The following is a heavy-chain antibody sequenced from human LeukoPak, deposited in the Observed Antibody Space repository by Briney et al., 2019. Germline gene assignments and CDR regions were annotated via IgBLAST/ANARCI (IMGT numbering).Heavy chain of an antibody. J-gene: IGHJ3*02. Sequence: SEALSLTCIVSGGSISTYYWGWIRQPPGKGLEWIGYIYYSGSTNYNPSLKSRVTISVDTSKNQFSLKLSSVTASDTAMYYCARLFSDTTTSYDVFAIRGQGTMVTVSS. D-gene: IGHD2-2*01. CDR3: ARLFSDTTTSYDVFAI. CDR1: GGSISTYY. CDR2: IYYSGST. V-gene: IGHV4-59*08.